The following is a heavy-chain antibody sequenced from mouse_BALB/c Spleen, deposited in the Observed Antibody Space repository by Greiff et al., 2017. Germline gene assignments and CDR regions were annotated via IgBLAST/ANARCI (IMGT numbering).Heavy chain of an antibody. CDR2: ISTYYGDA. CDR3: ARNYDYGHFDY. D-gene: IGHD2-4*01. J-gene: IGHJ2*01. V-gene: IGHV1S137*01. CDR1: GYTFTDYA. Sequence: LQESGAELVRPGVSVKISCKGSGYTFTDYAMHWVKQSHAKSLEWIGVISTYYGDASYNQKFKGKATMTVDKSSSTAYMELARLTSEDSAIYYCARNYDYGHFDYWGQGTTLTVSS.